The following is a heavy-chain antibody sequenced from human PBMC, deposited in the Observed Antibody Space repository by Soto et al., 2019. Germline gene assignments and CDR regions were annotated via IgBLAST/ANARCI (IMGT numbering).Heavy chain of an antibody. D-gene: IGHD3-3*01. Sequence: SETLSLTCAVYGGSVNSYYCYWIRQPPGKGLEWVGEINHTGGTHNNPSHKSRVTMSVDTSKNQISLRLSSVTAADAAIYYCATRITVFGLLIPPFDHWGQGTQVTVSS. V-gene: IGHV4-34*01. J-gene: IGHJ5*02. CDR2: INHTGGT. CDR1: GGSVNSYY. CDR3: ATRITVFGLLIPPFDH.